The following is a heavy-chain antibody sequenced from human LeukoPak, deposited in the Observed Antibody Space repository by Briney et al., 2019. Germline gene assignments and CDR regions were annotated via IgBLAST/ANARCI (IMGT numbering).Heavy chain of an antibody. CDR3: ARRNIAAAALDY. CDR2: ISGSGGST. CDR1: GFTFRSYA. Sequence: PGGSLRLSCGASGFTFRSYAMSWVRQAPGKGLEWVSAISGSGGSTYYADSVKGRFTISRDNSKNTLYLQMNSLRAEDTAVYYCARRNIAAAALDYWGQGTLVTVSS. V-gene: IGHV3-23*01. D-gene: IGHD6-13*01. J-gene: IGHJ4*02.